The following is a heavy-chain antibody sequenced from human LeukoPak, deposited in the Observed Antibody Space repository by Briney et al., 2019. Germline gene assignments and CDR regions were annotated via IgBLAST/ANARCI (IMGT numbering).Heavy chain of an antibody. V-gene: IGHV1-24*01. CDR2: FDPEDGET. CDR1: GYTLTELS. CDR3: ATLIPRYFDY. J-gene: IGHJ4*02. Sequence: GASVKVSCKVSGYTLTELSMHWVRQAPGKGLEWMGGFDPEDGETIYAQKFQGRATMTEDTSTDSAYMELSSLRSEETAVYYCATLIPRYFDYWGQGTLVTVSS.